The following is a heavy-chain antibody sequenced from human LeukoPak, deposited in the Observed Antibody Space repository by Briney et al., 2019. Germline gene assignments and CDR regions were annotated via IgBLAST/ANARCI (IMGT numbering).Heavy chain of an antibody. J-gene: IGHJ4*02. CDR2: ITGSGGST. V-gene: IGHV3-23*01. CDR1: GFTFSSYA. CDR3: ARELFDFDY. D-gene: IGHD3-10*01. Sequence: HPGGSLRLSCAASGFTFSSYAMSWVRQAPGKGLEWVSEITGSGGSTYYADSVKGRFTISRDNSKNTLYLQMNSLRAEDTAIYYCARELFDFDYWGQGTLVTVSS.